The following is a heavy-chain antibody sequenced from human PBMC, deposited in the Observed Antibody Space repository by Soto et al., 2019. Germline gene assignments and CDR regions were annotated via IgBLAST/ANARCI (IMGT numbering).Heavy chain of an antibody. CDR1: GFTFNNYA. CDR3: AKGRSYYYYYGVDV. V-gene: IGHV3-23*01. Sequence: QPGGSLRLSCAASGFTFNNYAMIWVRQAPGKGLEWVSVISAGGGSTDYADSVKGRFTISRDNSKSTLYLQMNSLRAEDTALYYCAKGRSYYYYYGVDVWGQGTTVTVSS. CDR2: ISAGGGST. J-gene: IGHJ6*02.